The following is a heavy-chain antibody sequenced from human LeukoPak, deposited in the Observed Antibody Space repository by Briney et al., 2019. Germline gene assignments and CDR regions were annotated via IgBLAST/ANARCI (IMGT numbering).Heavy chain of an antibody. J-gene: IGHJ4*02. V-gene: IGHV3-49*03. Sequence: GGSLSLSCTPSGFTFGVYAMSWLRQARGGGLEGVGLIRSKAYGGTAEYAASVKGRFTISRDDSKSIAYLQMNSLKTEDTAVYYCTKDDCGGDCSMFDYWGQGTMVTVSS. D-gene: IGHD2-21*02. CDR2: IRSKAYGGTA. CDR3: TKDDCGGDCSMFDY. CDR1: GFTFGVYA.